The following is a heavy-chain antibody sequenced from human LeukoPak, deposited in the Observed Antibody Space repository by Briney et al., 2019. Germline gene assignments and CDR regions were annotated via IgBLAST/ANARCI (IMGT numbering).Heavy chain of an antibody. D-gene: IGHD5-18*01. CDR2: IIPILGIA. Sequence: ASVKVSCKASGGTFSSYAISWVRQAPGQGLEWMGRIIPILGIANYAQKFQGRVTITADKSTSTAYMELSSLRSEDTAVYYCARDGRGYSVPDYWGQGTLVTVSS. CDR1: GGTFSSYA. CDR3: ARDGRGYSVPDY. J-gene: IGHJ4*02. V-gene: IGHV1-69*04.